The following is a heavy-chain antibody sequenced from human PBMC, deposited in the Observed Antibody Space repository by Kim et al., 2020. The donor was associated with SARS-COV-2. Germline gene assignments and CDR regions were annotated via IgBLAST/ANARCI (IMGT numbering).Heavy chain of an antibody. CDR3: AHRLAYGSNSGWDY. D-gene: IGHD4-17*01. Sequence: SGPTLVNPTQTLTVTCTFSGFSLSSRGVGVGWIRQPPGKALEWLALIYCDDDKRYSPSLQSRLTITKDTSKNQVVLTMTNMDPVDTATYYCAHRLAYGSNSGWDYWGQGTLVTVSS. CDR1: GFSLSSRGVG. J-gene: IGHJ4*02. CDR2: IYCDDDK. V-gene: IGHV2-5*02.